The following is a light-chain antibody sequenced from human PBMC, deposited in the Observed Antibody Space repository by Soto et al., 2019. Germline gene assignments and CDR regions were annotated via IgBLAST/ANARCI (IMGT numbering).Light chain of an antibody. CDR1: QTISSW. J-gene: IGKJ4*01. CDR3: QHYNNYLLT. Sequence: DIQMTQSPSTLSASVGYRVIITCRASQTISSWLAWYQQKPGKAPKLLIYKASSLESGVPSRFSGSGSGTEFTLTISSLQPDDFATYYCQHYNNYLLTFGGGTKVDIK. V-gene: IGKV1-5*03. CDR2: KAS.